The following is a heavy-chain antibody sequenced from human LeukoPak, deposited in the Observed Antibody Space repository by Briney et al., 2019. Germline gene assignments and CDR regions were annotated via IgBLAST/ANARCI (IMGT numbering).Heavy chain of an antibody. J-gene: IGHJ4*02. D-gene: IGHD3-22*01. CDR2: IYSGGRT. CDR1: GFTVSSNY. CDR3: ARDLWDSSGKRLDY. V-gene: IGHV3-66*01. Sequence: GGSLRLSCAASGFTVSSNYMSWVRQAPGKGLEWVSVIYSGGRTYYADSVKGRFTVSRDNSKNTLFLQLNSLRAEDTAVYYCARDLWDSSGKRLDYWGQGTLVTVSS.